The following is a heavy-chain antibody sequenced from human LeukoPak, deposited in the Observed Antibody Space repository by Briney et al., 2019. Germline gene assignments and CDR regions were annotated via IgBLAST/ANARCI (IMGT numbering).Heavy chain of an antibody. CDR2: ISGSGDST. D-gene: IGHD3-22*01. CDR3: AKEFDSSGYFDY. CDR1: GFTFGDYA. J-gene: IGHJ4*02. V-gene: IGHV3-23*01. Sequence: PGRSLRLSCTASGFTFGDYAMSWVRQAPGKGLEWVSAISGSGDSTYYPDSVKGRFTISRDNSKNTLYLQMNSLRAEDTAVYYCAKEFDSSGYFDYWGQGTLVTVSS.